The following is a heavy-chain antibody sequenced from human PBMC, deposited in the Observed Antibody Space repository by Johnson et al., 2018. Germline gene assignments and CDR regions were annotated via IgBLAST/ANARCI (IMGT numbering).Heavy chain of an antibody. CDR3: ARNWRGYDEAFDI. D-gene: IGHD5-12*01. CDR2: ISYDGSNK. Sequence: QVQLVQSGGGVVQPGRSLRLSCAASGFTFSSYGMHWVRQAPGKGLEWVAVISYDGSNKYYADSVKGRFTISRENAKNSLYLQLNSLRAGDTAVYCCARNWRGYDEAFDIWGQGTMVTVSS. CDR1: GFTFSSYG. J-gene: IGHJ3*02. V-gene: IGHV3-30*03.